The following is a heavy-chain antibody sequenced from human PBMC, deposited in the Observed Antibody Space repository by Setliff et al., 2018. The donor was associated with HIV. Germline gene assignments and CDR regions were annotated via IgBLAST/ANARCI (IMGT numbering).Heavy chain of an antibody. CDR3: ARRTFGSGRIDP. J-gene: IGHJ5*02. Sequence: SETLSLTCAVYGGSFSGYYWSWIRQPPGKGLEWLGQIHTSGSTNYNPSLKSRLTISIDTSKTQFSLKLNSVTATDTAVYYCARRTFGSGRIDPWGQGTLVTVSS. V-gene: IGHV4-4*09. CDR1: GGSFSGYY. CDR2: IHTSGST. D-gene: IGHD3-16*01.